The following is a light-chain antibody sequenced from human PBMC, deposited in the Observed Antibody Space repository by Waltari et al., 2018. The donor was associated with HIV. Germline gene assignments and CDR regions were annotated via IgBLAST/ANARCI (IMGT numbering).Light chain of an antibody. CDR1: QSVGSF. CDR2: DAS. Sequence: EIVLRQSPVILSLSPGERATLSWWASQSVGSFLAWYQQRPGQSPSLLLSDASRRASGVPARFSGSGSGTNFTLTIRNLEPEDVAIYYCQQRSNWPPWAFGQGTRVDIK. CDR3: QQRSNWPPWA. V-gene: IGKV3-11*01. J-gene: IGKJ1*01.